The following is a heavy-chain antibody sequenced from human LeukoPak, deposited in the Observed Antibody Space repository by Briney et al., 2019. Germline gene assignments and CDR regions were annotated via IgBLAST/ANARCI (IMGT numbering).Heavy chain of an antibody. V-gene: IGHV1-69*04. CDR2: IIPILGIA. CDR3: AGGYSGYALDY. Sequence: SVKVSCKASGGTFSSYAISWVRQAPGQGLEWMGRIIPILGIANYAQKFQGRVTITADKSTSTAYMELSSLRSGDTAVYYCAGGYSGYALDYWGQGTLVTVSS. CDR1: GGTFSSYA. J-gene: IGHJ4*02. D-gene: IGHD5-12*01.